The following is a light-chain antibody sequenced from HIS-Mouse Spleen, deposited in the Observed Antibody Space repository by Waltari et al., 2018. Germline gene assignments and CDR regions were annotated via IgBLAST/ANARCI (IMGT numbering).Light chain of an antibody. CDR1: SSDVGSYNI. J-gene: IGLJ3*02. Sequence: QSALTQPASVSGSPGQSITISCTATSSDVGSYNIVSWYQQHPGKAPKLMIYEGSKRPSGVSNRFSGSKSGNTASLTISGLQAEDEADYYCCSYAGSSTWVFGGGTKLTVL. CDR3: CSYAGSSTWV. V-gene: IGLV2-23*01. CDR2: EGS.